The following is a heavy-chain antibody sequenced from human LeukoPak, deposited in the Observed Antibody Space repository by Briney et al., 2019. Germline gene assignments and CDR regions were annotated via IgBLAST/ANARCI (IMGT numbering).Heavy chain of an antibody. V-gene: IGHV4-59*01. J-gene: IGHJ5*01. Sequence: PSETLSLTCTVSGGSISSYYWNWIRQPPGKGLEWIGYIHYSGSTNYNPSLKSRVTISVDTSKNQFSLELTSVTAADTAVYYCARDIAANWFDSWGQGTLVTVSS. CDR2: IHYSGST. CDR1: GGSISSYY. D-gene: IGHD2-15*01. CDR3: ARDIAANWFDS.